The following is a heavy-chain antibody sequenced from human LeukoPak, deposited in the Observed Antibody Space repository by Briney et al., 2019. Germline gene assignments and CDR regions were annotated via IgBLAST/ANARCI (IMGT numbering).Heavy chain of an antibody. D-gene: IGHD2-2*01. J-gene: IGHJ5*02. CDR3: AKGRDKYQLLSKNWFDP. CDR1: GFTFDDYA. CDR2: ISWNSGSI. V-gene: IGHV3-9*01. Sequence: GRSLRLSCAASGFTFDDYAMHWVRQAPGKGLEWVSGISWNSGSIGYADSVKGRFTISRDNAKNSLYLQMNSLRAEDTALYYCAKGRDKYQLLSKNWFDPWGQGTLVTVSS.